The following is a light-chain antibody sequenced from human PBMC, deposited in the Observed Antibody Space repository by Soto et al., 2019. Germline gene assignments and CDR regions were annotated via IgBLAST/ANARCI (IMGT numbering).Light chain of an antibody. Sequence: DIQMTQSPSSLSASVGDRATITCRASQNIDSYLNWYQQRPGKAPKLLIHNASSLQSGVPSRFSGSGSGTDFALTINSLQPEDFATIYCQQTYTTPWTFGQGTKVDIK. CDR3: QQTYTTPWT. CDR1: QNIDSY. CDR2: NAS. V-gene: IGKV1-39*01. J-gene: IGKJ1*01.